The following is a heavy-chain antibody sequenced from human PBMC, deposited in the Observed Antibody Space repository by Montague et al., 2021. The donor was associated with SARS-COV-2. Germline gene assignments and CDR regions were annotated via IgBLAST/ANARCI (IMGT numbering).Heavy chain of an antibody. D-gene: IGHD3-10*01. CDR1: GGSVSSSPYY. Sequence: SETRSLTCTVSGGSVSSSPYYWGWIRQPPGRGLEWVGSISYSGRTYFSPSLKSRLTISVDSSENQFSLRLSPVTAADTAVYYCASSYYYGSGTYVYNYYMDVWGKGTTVTVSS. CDR3: ASSYYYGSGTYVYNYYMDV. V-gene: IGHV4-39*01. J-gene: IGHJ6*03. CDR2: ISYSGRT.